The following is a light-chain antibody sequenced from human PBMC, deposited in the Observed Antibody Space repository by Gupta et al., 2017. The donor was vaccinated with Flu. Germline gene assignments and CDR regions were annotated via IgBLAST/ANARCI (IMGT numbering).Light chain of an antibody. CDR2: DDT. J-gene: IGLJ3*02. V-gene: IGLV3-21*02. CDR3: QVWDRAGDHWV. CDR1: NIGSKR. Sequence: SYVLTQPPSVSVAPGQTARITCGGNNIGSKRVHWYHQKPGQAPVLVLYDDTDRPSGIPERFSGSNSGNTATLTVSRVEVGDEADYYCQVWDRAGDHWVFGGGTKLTVL.